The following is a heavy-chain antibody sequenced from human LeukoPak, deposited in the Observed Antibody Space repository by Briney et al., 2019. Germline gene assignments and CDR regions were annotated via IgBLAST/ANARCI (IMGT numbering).Heavy chain of an antibody. V-gene: IGHV3-48*03. CDR2: ISSSGSTI. D-gene: IGHD3-10*02. Sequence: GGALRLSCAASGFTFSSYERNWVRQAPGKGLEWVSYISSSGSTIYYADAVKRRFTISRDNAKNSLYLQMNSLRAEDTAVYYCAELGITMIGGVWGKGTTVTISS. CDR1: GFTFSSYE. J-gene: IGHJ6*04. CDR3: AELGITMIGGV.